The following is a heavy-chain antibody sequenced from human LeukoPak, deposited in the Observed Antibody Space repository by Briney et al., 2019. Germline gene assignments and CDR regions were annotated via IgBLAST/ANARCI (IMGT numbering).Heavy chain of an antibody. CDR2: ISYSGST. CDR3: AREPGFDSSGYLNWFDP. CDR1: GGSISSYY. Sequence: SETLSLTCTVSGGSISSYYWSWIRQPPGKGLKWIPGISYSGSTKYNPSFKSRVTISVDTSKNQLSLKLSSVTAADTAVYYCAREPGFDSSGYLNWFDPWGQGTLVTVSS. J-gene: IGHJ5*02. D-gene: IGHD3-22*01. V-gene: IGHV4-59*01.